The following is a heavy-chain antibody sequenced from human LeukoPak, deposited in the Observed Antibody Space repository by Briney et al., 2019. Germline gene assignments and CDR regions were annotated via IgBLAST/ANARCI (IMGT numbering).Heavy chain of an antibody. Sequence: SETLSLTCSVSGGSINSHYWSWIRQSPGKGLEWIGYVFNGVSTNYNPSLKSRVTMSLDTSRDQFSLRLSSVTAADTAIYYCASRPAGSTWYGVFDFWSQGTLVTVSS. J-gene: IGHJ4*02. CDR2: VFNGVST. CDR3: ASRPAGSTWYGVFDF. D-gene: IGHD6-13*01. CDR1: GGSINSHY. V-gene: IGHV4-59*11.